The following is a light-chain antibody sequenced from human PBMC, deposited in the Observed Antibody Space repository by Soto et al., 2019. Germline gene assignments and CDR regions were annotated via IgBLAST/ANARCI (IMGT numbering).Light chain of an antibody. Sequence: EIGLTQSPGTLSLSPGERATLSCRASQSVSSSYLAWYQQKPGQAPRLLIYGASSRATGIPDRFSGSGSGTDFPLTISRLEPEDFAVYYCQQYGRSPRFTFGPGSKVAI. CDR2: GAS. J-gene: IGKJ3*01. V-gene: IGKV3-20*01. CDR1: QSVSSSY. CDR3: QQYGRSPRFT.